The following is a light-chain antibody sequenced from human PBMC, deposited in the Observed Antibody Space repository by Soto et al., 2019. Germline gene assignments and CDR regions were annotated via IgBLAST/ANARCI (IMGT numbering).Light chain of an antibody. CDR2: GVT. Sequence: QSALTQPASMSGSPGQSITISSTGTSGDVGFYDFVSWYQQHPGKVPRLIIYGVTKRPSGVSHRFSGSKSGNTASLTISGLQVEDEADYSCAAYTGSSTYVFGGGTKLTVL. CDR3: AAYTGSSTYV. V-gene: IGLV2-14*03. CDR1: SGDVGFYDF. J-gene: IGLJ3*02.